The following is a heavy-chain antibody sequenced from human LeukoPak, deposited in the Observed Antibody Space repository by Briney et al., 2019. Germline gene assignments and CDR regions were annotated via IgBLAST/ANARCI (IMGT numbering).Heavy chain of an antibody. CDR1: GGSFSGYY. D-gene: IGHD3-10*01. V-gene: IGHV4-34*01. J-gene: IGHJ6*03. Sequence: PSETLSLTCAVYGGSFSGYYWSWIRQPPGKGLEWIGEINHSGSTNYNPSLKSRVTISVDTSKNQFSLKLSSVTAADTAVYYCARRYGRSFGNLYYYYYYMDVWGKGTTVTISS. CDR2: INHSGST. CDR3: ARRYGRSFGNLYYYYYYMDV.